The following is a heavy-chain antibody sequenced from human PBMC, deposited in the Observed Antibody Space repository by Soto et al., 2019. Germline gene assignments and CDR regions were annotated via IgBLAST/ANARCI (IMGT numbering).Heavy chain of an antibody. CDR2: IIPIFGTA. Sequence: SVKVSCKASGGTFSSYAISWVRQAPGEGLEWMGGIIPIFGTANYAQKFQGRVTITADKSTSTAYMELSSLRSEDTAVYYCARDNGSGSYLEGYYYYGMDVWGQGTTVTVSS. CDR3: ARDNGSGSYLEGYYYYGMDV. CDR1: GGTFSSYA. D-gene: IGHD3-10*01. V-gene: IGHV1-69*06. J-gene: IGHJ6*02.